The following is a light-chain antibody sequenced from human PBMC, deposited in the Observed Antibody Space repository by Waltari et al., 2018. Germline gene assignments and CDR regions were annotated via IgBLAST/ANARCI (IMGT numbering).Light chain of an antibody. V-gene: IGLV2-14*03. CDR3: SSYTNSNIFVL. CDR2: DVS. J-gene: IGLJ2*01. CDR1: SSDIGGYNF. Sequence: QSALTQPASVSGSLGQSTTISCTGTSSDIGGYNFVSWYQQHPGKAPKLMIYDVSNRPSGVSNRFSASKSGNTASLTISGLQTEDEADYYCSSYTNSNIFVLFGGGTKVTVL.